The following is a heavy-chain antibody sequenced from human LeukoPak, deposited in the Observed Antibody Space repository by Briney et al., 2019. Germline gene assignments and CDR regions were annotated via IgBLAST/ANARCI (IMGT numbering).Heavy chain of an antibody. J-gene: IGHJ4*02. CDR2: IYYSGST. V-gene: IGHV4-59*08. D-gene: IGHD2-15*01. CDR1: GGSISSYY. CDR3: ARHCSGGSCWVRAIDY. Sequence: SETLSLTCTVSGGSISSYYWSWIRQPPGKGLEWIGYIYYSGSTYYNPSLKSRVTISVDTSKNQFSLKLSSVTAADTAVYCCARHCSGGSCWVRAIDYWGQGTLVTVSS.